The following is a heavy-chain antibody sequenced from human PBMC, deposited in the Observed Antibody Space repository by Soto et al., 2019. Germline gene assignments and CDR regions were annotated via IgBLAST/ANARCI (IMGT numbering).Heavy chain of an antibody. V-gene: IGHV3-15*01. Sequence: PWGSLRLSCAASGFTFSNAWMIFFRQSPFKWLEWVVRVRSKADGGTTDYAAPVKGRFTISRDDSENTLYLQMNSLKIDDTAVYYCRRDWDYPVLWGQGTLVTVSS. CDR3: RRDWDYPVL. D-gene: IGHD1-7*01. CDR1: GFTFSNAW. CDR2: VRSKADGGTT. J-gene: IGHJ4*02.